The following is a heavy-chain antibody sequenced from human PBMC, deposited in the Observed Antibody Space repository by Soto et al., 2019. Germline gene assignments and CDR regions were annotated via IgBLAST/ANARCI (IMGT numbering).Heavy chain of an antibody. CDR1: GGSFSGYY. Sequence: PSETLSLTCAVYGGSFSGYYWSWIRQPPGKGLEWIGEINYSGSTNYNPSLKSRVTISVDTSKNQFSLKLSSVTAADTAVYYCARDSRHSTSWYSYSDFWGQGTLVTVSS. CDR3: ARDSRHSTSWYSYSDF. CDR2: INYSGST. D-gene: IGHD6-13*01. J-gene: IGHJ4*02. V-gene: IGHV4-34*01.